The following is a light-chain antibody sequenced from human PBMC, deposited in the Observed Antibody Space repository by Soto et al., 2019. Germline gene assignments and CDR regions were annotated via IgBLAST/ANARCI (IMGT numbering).Light chain of an antibody. CDR3: QQSYSTPL. CDR1: QSISSY. CDR2: AAS. J-gene: IGKJ3*01. V-gene: IGKV1-39*01. Sequence: DIQMTQSPSSLSASVGDRVTITCRASQSISSYLNWYQQKPGKAPKLLIYAASSLQSGVPSRFSGSESATDFPLTISSLQPEDFATYYCQQSYSTPLFGPGTKVDIK.